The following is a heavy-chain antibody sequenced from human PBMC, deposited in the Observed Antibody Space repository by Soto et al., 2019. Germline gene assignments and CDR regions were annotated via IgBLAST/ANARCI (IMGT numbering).Heavy chain of an antibody. CDR3: ARRYSSAFDI. CDR2: FYYSEST. V-gene: IGHV4-39*01. Sequence: PSETLSLTCSVSGGSISSGPYSWGWIRQPPGEGLEWIGTFYYSESTYYNPSLESRITISVDTSKNQFSLKLSSVTAADTAVYYCARRYSSAFDIWGQGTMVTVSS. CDR1: GGSISSGPYS. J-gene: IGHJ3*02. D-gene: IGHD6-13*01.